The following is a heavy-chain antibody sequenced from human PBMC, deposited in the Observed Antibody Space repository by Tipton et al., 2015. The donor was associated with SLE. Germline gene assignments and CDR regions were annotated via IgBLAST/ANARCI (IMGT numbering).Heavy chain of an antibody. CDR1: GGTFSSYA. J-gene: IGHJ2*01. CDR2: IIPIFGTT. D-gene: IGHD3-10*01. V-gene: IGHV1-69*01. Sequence: QLVQSGAEVKKPGSSVKVSCKASGGTFSSYAITWVRQAPGQGLEWMGGIIPIFGTTNYAQTFQGRVMITADESLTTAYLDLSSLRSEDTAVYYCASTRYYYASGRKRTPKYFNLWGRGTLVTFSS. CDR3: ASTRYYYASGRKRTPKYFNL.